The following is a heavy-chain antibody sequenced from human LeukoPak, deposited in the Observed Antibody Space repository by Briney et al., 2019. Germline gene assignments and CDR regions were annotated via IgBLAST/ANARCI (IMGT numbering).Heavy chain of an antibody. CDR2: IYYSGST. CDR1: GGSTSSSSYY. D-gene: IGHD3-10*01. V-gene: IGHV4-39*01. J-gene: IGHJ4*02. Sequence: PSETLSLTCTVSGGSTSSSSYYWGWIRQPPGKGLEWIGSIYYSGSTYYNPSLKSRVTISVDTSKNQFSLKLSSVTAAATAVYYCASQDERITMVRGVIRFDCWGQGTLVTVSS. CDR3: ASQDERITMVRGVIRFDC.